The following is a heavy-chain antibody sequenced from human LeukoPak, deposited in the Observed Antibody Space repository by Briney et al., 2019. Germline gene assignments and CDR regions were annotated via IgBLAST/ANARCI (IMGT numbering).Heavy chain of an antibody. CDR1: GYTFTSYY. V-gene: IGHV1-2*02. J-gene: IGHJ4*02. D-gene: IGHD1-7*01. CDR3: AREEAYNWNYQGMDY. Sequence: ASVKVSCKASGYTFTSYYMHWVRQAPGQGLEWMGWINPNSGGTNYAQKFQGRVTMTRDTSISTAYMELSRLRSDDTAVYYCAREEAYNWNYQGMDYWGQGTLVTVSS. CDR2: INPNSGGT.